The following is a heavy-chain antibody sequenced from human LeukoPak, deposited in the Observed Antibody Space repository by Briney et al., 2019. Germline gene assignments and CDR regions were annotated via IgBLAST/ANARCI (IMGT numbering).Heavy chain of an antibody. CDR3: ARDNGYSYGFDFDY. D-gene: IGHD5-18*01. V-gene: IGHV3-48*03. Sequence: GGSLRLSCAASGFTFSSYEMNWVRQAPGKGLEWVSYISSSGSTIYYADSVKGRFTISRDNAKNSLYLQMNSLRAEDTAVYYCARDNGYSYGFDFDYWGQGTLVTVSS. CDR2: ISSSGSTI. CDR1: GFTFSSYE. J-gene: IGHJ4*02.